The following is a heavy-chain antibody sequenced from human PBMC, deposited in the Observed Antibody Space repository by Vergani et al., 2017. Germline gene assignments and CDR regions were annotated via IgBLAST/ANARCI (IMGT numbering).Heavy chain of an antibody. J-gene: IGHJ5*02. CDR2: FNYSGST. CDR3: ARDRYCSGGSCYSGLWFDP. CDR1: GGSLSGFY. Sequence: QVYLQQWGTGLLKPSETLSLTCAGYGGSLSGFYWSWLRQAPGKGLEWIGEFNYSGSTNVNPSLNTRVIISMNMDKSQLSLKLSSVTAADTAVYYCARDRYCSGGSCYSGLWFDPWGQGTLVTVSS. V-gene: IGHV4-34*02. D-gene: IGHD2-15*01.